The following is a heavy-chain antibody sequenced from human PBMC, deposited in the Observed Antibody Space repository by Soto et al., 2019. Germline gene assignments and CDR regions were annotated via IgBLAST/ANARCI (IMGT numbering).Heavy chain of an antibody. D-gene: IGHD3-10*01. J-gene: IGHJ4*02. V-gene: IGHV4-31*03. CDR2: IYYSGST. CDR1: GGSISSGGYY. CDR3: ARNHLGSRGLPDY. Sequence: KTSETLSLTCTVSGGSISSGGYYWSWIRQHPGKGLEWIGYIYYSGSTYYNPSLKSRVTISVDTSKNQFSLKLSSVTAADTAVYYCARNHLGSRGLPDYWGQGTLVTVSS.